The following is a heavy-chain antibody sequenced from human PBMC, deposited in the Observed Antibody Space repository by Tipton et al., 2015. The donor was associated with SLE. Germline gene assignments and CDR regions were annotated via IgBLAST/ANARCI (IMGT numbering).Heavy chain of an antibody. V-gene: IGHV3-48*03. CDR2: ITSSGGTI. D-gene: IGHD1-26*01. CDR3: ARDGRVGATTDAFDL. Sequence: AVSGFTFSDSEMNWVRQAPGKGLEWVSYITSSGGTIYYADSVKGRFTISRDNAKNSLYLQMNSLRAEDTATYYCARDGRVGATTDAFDLWGQGTMVTVSS. J-gene: IGHJ3*01. CDR1: GFTFSDSE.